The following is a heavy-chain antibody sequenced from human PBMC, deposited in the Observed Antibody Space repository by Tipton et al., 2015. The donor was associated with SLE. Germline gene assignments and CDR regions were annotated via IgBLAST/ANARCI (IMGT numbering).Heavy chain of an antibody. J-gene: IGHJ4*02. CDR3: AKDQESLIPAITGGYFDY. Sequence: GLVKPSETLSLTCAVQSGSVSGYYWSWIRQPPGKGLEWVSAISGSGGSTYYADSVKGRFTISRDNSKNTLYLQMNSLRAEDTAVYYCAKDQESLIPAITGGYFDYWCQGTLVTASS. V-gene: IGHV3-23*01. CDR1: SGSVSGYY. CDR2: ISGSGGST. D-gene: IGHD2-2*01.